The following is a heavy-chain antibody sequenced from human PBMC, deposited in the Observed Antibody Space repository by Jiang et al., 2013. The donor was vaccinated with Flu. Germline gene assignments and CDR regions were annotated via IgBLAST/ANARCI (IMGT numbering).Heavy chain of an antibody. CDR2: INHSGST. V-gene: IGHV4-34*01. CDR3: ARGPRALWFGELEAYYFDY. CDR1: GGSFSGYY. J-gene: IGHJ4*02. D-gene: IGHD3-10*01. Sequence: KPSETLSLTCAVYGGSFSGYYWSWIRQPPGKGLEWIGEINHSGSTNYNPSLKSRVTISVDTSKNQFSLKLSSVTAADTAVYYCARGPRALWFGELEAYYFDYWGQGTLVTVSS.